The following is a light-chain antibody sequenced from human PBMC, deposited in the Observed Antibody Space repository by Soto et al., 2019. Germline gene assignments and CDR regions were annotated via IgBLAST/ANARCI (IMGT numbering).Light chain of an antibody. J-gene: IGKJ1*01. CDR2: TAS. Sequence: DIQLTQSPSFLSASVGDRVTITCRASQGISSNLTWYQQKPGKAPKLLIYTASTLQSGVPSRFSGSGSGTEFTVTISSLQREDFATYYCQQLNSFPPTFGQGTKVEI. CDR3: QQLNSFPPT. CDR1: QGISSN. V-gene: IGKV1-9*01.